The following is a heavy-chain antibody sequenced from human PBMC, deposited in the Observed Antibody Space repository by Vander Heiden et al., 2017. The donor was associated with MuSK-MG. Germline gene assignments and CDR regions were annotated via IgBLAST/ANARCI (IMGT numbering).Heavy chain of an antibody. CDR3: ATEADMVRGVIITYSAFDI. V-gene: IGHV1-69*06. J-gene: IGHJ3*02. CDR2: IIPIFGTA. D-gene: IGHD3-10*01. Sequence: QVQLVQSGAEVKKPGSSVKVSCTASGGTFSSYAISWVRQAPGQGLEWMGGIIPIFGTANYAQKFQGRVTITADKSTSTAYMELSSLRSEDTAVYYCATEADMVRGVIITYSAFDIWGQGTMVTVSS. CDR1: GGTFSSYA.